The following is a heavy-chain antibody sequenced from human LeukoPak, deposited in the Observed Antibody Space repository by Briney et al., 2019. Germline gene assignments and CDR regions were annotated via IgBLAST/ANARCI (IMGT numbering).Heavy chain of an antibody. J-gene: IGHJ6*02. CDR2: ISWNNGSI. Sequence: PGGSLRLSCAASGFTFDDYAMHWVRQAPGKGLEWVSGISWNNGSIGYADSVKGRFTISRDNAKNSLYLQMNSLRAEDTALYYCAISDGYYYGMDVWGQGTTVTVSS. CDR1: GFTFDDYA. V-gene: IGHV3-9*01. CDR3: AISDGYYYGMDV.